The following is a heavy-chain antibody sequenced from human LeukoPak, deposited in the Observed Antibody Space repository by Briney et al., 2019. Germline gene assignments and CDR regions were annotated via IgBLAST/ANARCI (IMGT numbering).Heavy chain of an antibody. CDR1: GFTFSSYA. CDR3: AKDAARGDFWSGYYTGMLI. J-gene: IGHJ4*02. Sequence: QAGGSLRLSCAASGFTFSSYAMSWVRQAPGKGLEWVSAISGSGGSTYYADSVKGRFTISRDNSKNTLYLQMNSLRAEDTAVYYCAKDAARGDFWSGYYTGMLIWGQGTLVTVSS. D-gene: IGHD3-3*01. V-gene: IGHV3-23*01. CDR2: ISGSGGST.